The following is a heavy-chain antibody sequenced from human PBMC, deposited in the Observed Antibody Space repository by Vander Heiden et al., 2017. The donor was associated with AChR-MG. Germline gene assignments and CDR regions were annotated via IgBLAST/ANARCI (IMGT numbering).Heavy chain of an antibody. D-gene: IGHD2-15*01. CDR1: GFTFSSSA. J-gene: IGHJ5*02. V-gene: IGHV3-30-3*01. CDR2: ISYDGSNK. CDR3: ARDMVVVAATRDGWFDP. Sequence: QVQLVESGGGVVQPGRSLRLSCAAAGFTFSSSAMHWVRQAPGKGLEWVAVISYDGSNKYYADSVKGRFTISRDNSKNTLYLQMNSLRAEDTAVYYCARDMVVVAATRDGWFDPWGQGTLVTVSS.